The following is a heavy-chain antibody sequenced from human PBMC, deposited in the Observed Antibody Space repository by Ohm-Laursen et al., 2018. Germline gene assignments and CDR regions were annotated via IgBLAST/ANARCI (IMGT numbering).Heavy chain of an antibody. CDR3: ARDVHVGGDYFDY. Sequence: GPSVKVSCKASGYTFTGYYMHWVRQAPGQGLEWMGWINPNSGGTNYAQKFQGRVTMTRDTSISTAYMELSRLRSDDTAVYYCARDVHVGGDYFDYWGQGTLVTVSS. J-gene: IGHJ4*02. CDR2: INPNSGGT. CDR1: GYTFTGYY. V-gene: IGHV1-2*02. D-gene: IGHD1-26*01.